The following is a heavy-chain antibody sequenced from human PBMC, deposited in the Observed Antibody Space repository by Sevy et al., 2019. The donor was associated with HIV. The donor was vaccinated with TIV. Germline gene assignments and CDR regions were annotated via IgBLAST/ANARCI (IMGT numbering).Heavy chain of an antibody. D-gene: IGHD6-19*01. J-gene: IGHJ4*02. V-gene: IGHV3-23*01. CDR1: GFTFDNYA. CDR3: AKAGGGWNYFDY. Sequence: GESLKISCAASGFTFDNYAMTWVRQTPGKGLEWVSTLDNSGDNTYNADSVKGRFTISRDNSKNTLYLQMDSLRAEDTAIYYWAKAGGGWNYFDYSGQGTLVTVSS. CDR2: LDNSGDNT.